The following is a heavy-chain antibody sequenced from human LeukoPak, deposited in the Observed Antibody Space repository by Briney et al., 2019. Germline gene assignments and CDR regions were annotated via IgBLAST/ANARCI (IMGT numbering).Heavy chain of an antibody. CDR3: ARDRGVRGEMDF. CDR1: GYSISSAYY. J-gene: IGHJ4*02. V-gene: IGHV4-38-2*02. D-gene: IGHD3-10*01. Sequence: SETLSLTCAVSGYSISSAYYWGWIRQPPGKRLEWIGSILHSGSTYYNPSLKSRVTISVDTSKNHFSLKLTSVTAADTAVYYCARDRGVRGEMDFWGQGTLVTVSS. CDR2: ILHSGST.